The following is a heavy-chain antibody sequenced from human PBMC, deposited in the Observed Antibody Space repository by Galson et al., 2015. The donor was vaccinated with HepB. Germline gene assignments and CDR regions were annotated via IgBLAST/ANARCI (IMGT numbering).Heavy chain of an antibody. CDR2: INAGNGNT. V-gene: IGHV1-3*01. D-gene: IGHD5-12*01. J-gene: IGHJ3*02. Sequence: SVKVSCKASGYTFTSYAMHWVRQAPGQRLEWMGWINAGNGNTKYSQKFQGRVTITRDTSASTAYMELSSLRSEDTAVYYCASHPSPPGYDPDSPDAFDIWGQGTMVTVSS. CDR3: ASHPSPPGYDPDSPDAFDI. CDR1: GYTFTSYA.